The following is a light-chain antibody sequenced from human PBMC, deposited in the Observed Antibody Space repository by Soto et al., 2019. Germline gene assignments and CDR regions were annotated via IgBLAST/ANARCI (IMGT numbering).Light chain of an antibody. CDR3: SSYAGSNNLV. CDR2: EVS. V-gene: IGLV2-8*01. J-gene: IGLJ3*02. Sequence: QSALTQPPSASGSPGQSVTISCTGTSSDVGGYNYVSWYQQHPDKAPKLMIYEVSKRPSGVPDRFSGSKSGNTASLTVSGLQAEDEAAYYCSSYAGSNNLVFGGGTKLTVL. CDR1: SSDVGGYNY.